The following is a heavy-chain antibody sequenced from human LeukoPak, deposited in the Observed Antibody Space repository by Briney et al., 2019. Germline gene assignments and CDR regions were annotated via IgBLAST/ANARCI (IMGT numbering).Heavy chain of an antibody. V-gene: IGHV4-4*07. Sequence: SETLSLTCTVSGGSFSTYYWSWIRQPAGMGLEWIGRIYTSGSTNYNPSLKSRVTMSVDMSKNQFSLKLSSVTAADTAVYYCAKGDPFRAGWFDPWGQGILVTVSS. CDR3: AKGDPFRAGWFDP. D-gene: IGHD6-13*01. J-gene: IGHJ5*02. CDR1: GGSFSTYY. CDR2: IYTSGST.